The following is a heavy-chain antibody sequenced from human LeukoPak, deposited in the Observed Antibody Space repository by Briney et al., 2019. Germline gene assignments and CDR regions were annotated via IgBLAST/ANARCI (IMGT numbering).Heavy chain of an antibody. Sequence: SETLSLTCTVSGYSISSGYYWGWIRQPPGKGLEWIGSIYHSGSTCYNPSLKSRVTISVDTSKNQFSLKLSSVTAADTAVYYCAREGPTSFSDYWGQGTLVTVSS. CDR3: AREGPTSFSDY. D-gene: IGHD1-1*01. CDR2: IYHSGST. V-gene: IGHV4-38-2*02. J-gene: IGHJ4*02. CDR1: GYSISSGYY.